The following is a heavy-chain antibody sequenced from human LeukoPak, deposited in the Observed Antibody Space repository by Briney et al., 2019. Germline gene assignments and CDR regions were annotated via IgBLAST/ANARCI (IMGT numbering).Heavy chain of an antibody. CDR3: AKVKSSAYDAFDI. Sequence: GSLRLSCAASGFTFSSYAMGWVRQAPGKGLEWVSTISGSGGSTYYADSVKGRFTISRDNSKNTLYLQMNSLRAEDTAVYYCAKVKSSAYDAFDIWGQGTMVTVSS. J-gene: IGHJ3*02. CDR1: GFTFSSYA. D-gene: IGHD6-25*01. V-gene: IGHV3-23*01. CDR2: ISGSGGST.